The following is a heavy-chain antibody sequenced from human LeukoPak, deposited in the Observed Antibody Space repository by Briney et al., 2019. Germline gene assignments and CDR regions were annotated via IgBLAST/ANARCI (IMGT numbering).Heavy chain of an antibody. CDR2: ISGSGGST. Sequence: GGSLRLSCAASGFTFSSYAMSWVRQTPGKGLEWVSSISGSGGSTNYADSVTGRFTISRGNSNNTLYLQMNSLRADDTAVYYCAKDGLRFLEWYLGYFDLWGRGTLVTVSS. J-gene: IGHJ2*01. CDR1: GFTFSSYA. V-gene: IGHV3-23*01. CDR3: AKDGLRFLEWYLGYFDL. D-gene: IGHD3-3*01.